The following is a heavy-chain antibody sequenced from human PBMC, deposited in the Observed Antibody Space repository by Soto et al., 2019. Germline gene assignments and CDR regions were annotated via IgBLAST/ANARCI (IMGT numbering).Heavy chain of an antibody. Sequence: SETLSLTXTVSGDSINSYYWTWIRQPPGKGLEWIGYIYPSGSTSYIPSLKSRVTISLDTSKNQFSLRLTSVTAADTAVYYCARGLRYNWNPGRLDPWGQGTLVTVS. J-gene: IGHJ5*02. D-gene: IGHD1-20*01. CDR1: GDSINSYY. CDR3: ARGLRYNWNPGRLDP. CDR2: IYPSGST. V-gene: IGHV4-4*08.